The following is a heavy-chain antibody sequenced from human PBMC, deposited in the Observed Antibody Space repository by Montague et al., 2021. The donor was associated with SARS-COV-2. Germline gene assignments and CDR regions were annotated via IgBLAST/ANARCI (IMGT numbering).Heavy chain of an antibody. J-gene: IGHJ6*02. CDR3: ARESGYSSGWRYYYGMDV. CDR1: GGSISNYY. Sequence: SETLSLTCTVSGGSISNYYWTWIRQPAGKGLEWIGRLYTSGSTTYNPSLKSRVTMSVETSKNQFSLNVTSVTAADTAIYYCARESGYSSGWRYYYGMDVWGQGTTVTVS. D-gene: IGHD6-19*01. V-gene: IGHV4-4*07. CDR2: LYTSGST.